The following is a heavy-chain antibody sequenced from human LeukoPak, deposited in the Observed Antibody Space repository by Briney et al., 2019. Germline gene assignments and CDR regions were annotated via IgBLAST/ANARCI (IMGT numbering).Heavy chain of an antibody. Sequence: GGSLRLSCAASGFTFSSYAMSWVRQAPGKGLEWVSAISGSGGSTYYADSVKGRFTISRDNSKNTLYLQMNSLRAEDTAVYYCASRRLAYDSSGYSNWFDPWGQGTLVTVSS. D-gene: IGHD3-22*01. J-gene: IGHJ5*02. CDR2: ISGSGGST. CDR3: ASRRLAYDSSGYSNWFDP. V-gene: IGHV3-23*01. CDR1: GFTFSSYA.